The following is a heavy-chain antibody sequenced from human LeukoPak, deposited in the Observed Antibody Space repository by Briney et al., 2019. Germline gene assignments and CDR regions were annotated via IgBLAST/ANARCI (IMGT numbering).Heavy chain of an antibody. V-gene: IGHV4-30-4*02. Sequence: PSETLSLTCTVSGGSISSGDYYWSWIRQPPGKGLEWIGYIYYSGGASYNPSLKSRLTISVDTSKNQLSLKLSSVTAADTAVYYCARGGLNWFDPWGQGTLVTVSS. CDR2: IYYSGGA. CDR3: ARGGLNWFDP. J-gene: IGHJ5*02. CDR1: GGSISSGDYY.